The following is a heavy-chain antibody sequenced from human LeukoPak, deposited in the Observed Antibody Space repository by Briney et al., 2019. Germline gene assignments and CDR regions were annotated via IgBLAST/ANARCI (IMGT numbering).Heavy chain of an antibody. CDR3: AYYGSSYYFDY. Sequence: PSETLSLTCTVSGASIRSYFWSWIRQPPGKGLEWIGYIYYSGSTNYNPSLKSRVTISADTSKNQFSLKLSSVTAADTAVYYCAYYGSSYYFDYWGQGTLVTVSS. J-gene: IGHJ4*02. V-gene: IGHV4-59*01. D-gene: IGHD3-10*01. CDR2: IYYSGST. CDR1: GASIRSYF.